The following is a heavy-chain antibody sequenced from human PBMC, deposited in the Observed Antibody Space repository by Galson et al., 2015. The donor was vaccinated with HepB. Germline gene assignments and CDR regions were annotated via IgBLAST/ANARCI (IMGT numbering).Heavy chain of an antibody. CDR2: IWYDGSNT. Sequence: SLRLSCAASGFTFSTYGMAWVRQAPGKGLEWVAVIWYDGSNTYYADSVKGRFTISRDNSKNTLYLQLNSLRAEDTAVYYCARVGGHEYNYRFEGFDYWGQGTLVTVSS. CDR3: ARVGGHEYNYRFEGFDY. D-gene: IGHD2/OR15-2a*01. V-gene: IGHV3-33*01. J-gene: IGHJ4*02. CDR1: GFTFSTYG.